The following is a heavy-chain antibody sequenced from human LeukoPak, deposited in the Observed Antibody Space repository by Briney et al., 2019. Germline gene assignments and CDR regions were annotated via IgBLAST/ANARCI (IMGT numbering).Heavy chain of an antibody. V-gene: IGHV5-51*01. CDR1: GYSFTNYW. Sequence: ESLKISCKGSGYSFTNYWIGWVRQMPGKGLEWMGIIYPGDSTTRYSPSFRGQVTISADKSISTAYLQWSSLKASDTAMYYCARQSGDYSYYYYMDVWGKGTTVTISS. CDR3: ARQSGDYSYYYYMDV. CDR2: IYPGDSTT. J-gene: IGHJ6*03. D-gene: IGHD2-21*02.